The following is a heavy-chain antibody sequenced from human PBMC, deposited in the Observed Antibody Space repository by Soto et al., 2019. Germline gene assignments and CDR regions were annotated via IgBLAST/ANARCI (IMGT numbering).Heavy chain of an antibody. Sequence: QVQLVESGGGVVQPGSSLRLSCAASGFTFRTYVMNWFRQPPARGREWVAIMWYDGSSQHYADSVKGRFTISRDNSRNTLYLQMNSLSDEDTAVYYCARGGDSTSWYRAFDIWGQGTMVTVSS. CDR1: GFTFRTYV. D-gene: IGHD6-13*01. CDR2: MWYDGSSQ. J-gene: IGHJ3*02. CDR3: ARGGDSTSWYRAFDI. V-gene: IGHV3-33*01.